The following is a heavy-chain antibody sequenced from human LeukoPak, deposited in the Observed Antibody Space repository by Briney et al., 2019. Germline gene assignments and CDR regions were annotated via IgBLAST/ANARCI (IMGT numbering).Heavy chain of an antibody. CDR1: GGSISSYY. CDR2: IYYSGST. V-gene: IGHV4-59*08. D-gene: IGHD6-6*01. Sequence: PSETLSLTCTVSGGSISSYYWSWLRQPPGKGLEWMGYIYYSGSTNYNPSLKSRVTVSVDTSKNQFSLKLSSVTAADTAVYYCARWDPSSETFDYWGQGTLVTVSS. CDR3: ARWDPSSETFDY. J-gene: IGHJ4*02.